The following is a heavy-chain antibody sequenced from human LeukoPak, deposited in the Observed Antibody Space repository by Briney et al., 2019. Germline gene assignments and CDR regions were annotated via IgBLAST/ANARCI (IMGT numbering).Heavy chain of an antibody. CDR1: GGTFSSYT. V-gene: IGHV1-69*02. CDR3: ARLPAGDTAMVPYYYGMDV. CDR2: IIPILGIA. D-gene: IGHD5-18*01. Sequence: ASVKVSCKASGGTFSSYTISRVRQAPGQGLEWTGRIIPILGIANYAQKFQGRVTITADKSTSTAYMELSSLRSEDTAVYYCARLPAGDTAMVPYYYGMDVWGQGTTVTVSS. J-gene: IGHJ6*02.